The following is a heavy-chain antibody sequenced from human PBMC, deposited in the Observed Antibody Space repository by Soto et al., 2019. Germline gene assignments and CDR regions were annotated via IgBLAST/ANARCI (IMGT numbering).Heavy chain of an antibody. Sequence: QVQLVQSGAEVKKPGASVKVSCKASGYTFTSYAMHWVRQAPGQRLEWMGWINAGNGNTKYSQKFQGRVTITRVTSASTAYMELSSLRSEDTAVYYCARVYYYGSGSSNWFDPWGQGTLVTVSS. CDR2: INAGNGNT. CDR3: ARVYYYGSGSSNWFDP. CDR1: GYTFTSYA. J-gene: IGHJ5*02. D-gene: IGHD3-10*01. V-gene: IGHV1-3*01.